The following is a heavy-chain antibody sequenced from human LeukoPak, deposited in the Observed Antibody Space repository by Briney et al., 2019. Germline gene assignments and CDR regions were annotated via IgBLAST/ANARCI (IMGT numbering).Heavy chain of an antibody. CDR2: MYYSGST. J-gene: IGHJ4*02. Sequence: SETLSLTCTVSGGSISSSSYYWGWIRQPPGKGLEWIGSMYYSGSTYYNPSLKSRVTISVDTSKNQFSLKLSSVTAADTAVYYCASTPPYYDSSGYLDYWGQGTLVTVSS. V-gene: IGHV4-39*01. D-gene: IGHD3-22*01. CDR1: GGSISSSSYY. CDR3: ASTPPYYDSSGYLDY.